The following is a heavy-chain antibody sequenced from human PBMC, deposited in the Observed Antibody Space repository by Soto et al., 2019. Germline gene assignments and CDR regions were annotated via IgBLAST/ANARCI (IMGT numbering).Heavy chain of an antibody. J-gene: IGHJ6*02. CDR1: GFTFSSYV. Sequence: GGSLRLSCAASGFTFSSYVMNWVRQAPGKGLEWVSVISGSGSSTYYADSVKGRFTISRDNSRNTLYLQMNSLRAEDTAVYYCAKEAAAGTRYSGMDVWGQGNTVTVS. CDR2: ISGSGSST. CDR3: AKEAAAGTRYSGMDV. V-gene: IGHV3-23*01. D-gene: IGHD6-13*01.